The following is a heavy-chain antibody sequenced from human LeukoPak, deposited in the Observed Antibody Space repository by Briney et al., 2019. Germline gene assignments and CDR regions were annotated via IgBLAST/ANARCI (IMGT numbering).Heavy chain of an antibody. V-gene: IGHV3-30-3*01. CDR2: ISYDGSNK. Sequence: GGSLRLSCAASGFTFSSYAMHWVRQAPGKGLEWVAVISYDGSNKYYADSVKGRFTISRDNSKNTLYLQMNSLRAEDTAVYYCARASSDGIIPAATSFDCWGQGTLVTVSS. J-gene: IGHJ4*02. CDR3: ARASSDGIIPAATSFDC. D-gene: IGHD2-2*01. CDR1: GFTFSSYA.